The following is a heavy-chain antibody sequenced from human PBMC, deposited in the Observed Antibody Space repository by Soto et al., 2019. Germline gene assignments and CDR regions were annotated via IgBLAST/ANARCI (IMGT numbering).Heavy chain of an antibody. CDR3: VRVVAIPGYPDH. V-gene: IGHV1-69*12. D-gene: IGHD5-12*01. CDR2: IVPIVGTT. J-gene: IGHJ4*02. CDR1: GGTFSSYA. Sequence: QVQLVQSGAEVRQPASSVKVSCKTSGGTFSSYAISWVRQAPGQGLEGMGGIVPIVGTTTYAQKFQGRVTITADGAASTAYMQLSRLRSDDTAVYYCVRVVAIPGYPDHWGQGTLVTVSS.